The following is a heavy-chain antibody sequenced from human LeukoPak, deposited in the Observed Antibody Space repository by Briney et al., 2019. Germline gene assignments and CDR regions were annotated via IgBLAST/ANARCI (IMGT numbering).Heavy chain of an antibody. V-gene: IGHV4-31*03. Sequence: NPSETLSLTCTVSGGSISSGGYYWSWIRQHPGKGLEWIGYIYYSGSTYYNPSLKSRVTISVDTSKNQFSLKLSSVTAADTAVYYCARDYCSSTSCIGRMFDPWGQGTLVTVSS. CDR2: IYYSGST. CDR1: GGSISSGGYY. CDR3: ARDYCSSTSCIGRMFDP. D-gene: IGHD2-2*01. J-gene: IGHJ5*02.